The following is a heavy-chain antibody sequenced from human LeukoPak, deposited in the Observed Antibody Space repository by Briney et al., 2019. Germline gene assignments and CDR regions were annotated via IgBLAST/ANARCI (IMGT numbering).Heavy chain of an antibody. D-gene: IGHD3-22*01. CDR3: ARADGNYHDTSGSLDY. V-gene: IGHV3-23*01. Sequence: GGSLRLSCVASGFTFSSYAMSWVRQAPGKGLEWVSGIGGSGGGTSQADSVKGRFTISRDKSKNTLFLQMNSLRAEDTAVYYCARADGNYHDTSGSLDYWDQGTLVTVSS. J-gene: IGHJ4*02. CDR2: IGGSGGGT. CDR1: GFTFSSYA.